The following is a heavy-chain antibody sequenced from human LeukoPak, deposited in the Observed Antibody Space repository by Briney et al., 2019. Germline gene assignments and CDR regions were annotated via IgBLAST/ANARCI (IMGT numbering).Heavy chain of an antibody. V-gene: IGHV1-69*02. D-gene: IGHD1-26*01. CDR2: IIPILGIA. J-gene: IGHJ5*02. CDR3: ATLVGATTNWFDP. CDR1: GGTFSSYT. Sequence: SVKVSCKASGGTFSSYTISWVRQAPGQGLEWMGRIIPILGIANYAQKFQGRVTITADKSTGTAYMELSSLRSEDTAVYYCATLVGATTNWFDPWGQGTLVTVSS.